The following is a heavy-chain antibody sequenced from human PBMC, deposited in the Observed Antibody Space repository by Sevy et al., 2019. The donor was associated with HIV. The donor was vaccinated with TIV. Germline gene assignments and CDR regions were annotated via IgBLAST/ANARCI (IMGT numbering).Heavy chain of an antibody. CDR1: GFTFSSFG. CDR3: ARGPSLIVAGAAGYLDY. V-gene: IGHV3-33*01. D-gene: IGHD2-21*01. J-gene: IGHJ4*02. CDR2: MWYDGNNK. Sequence: GGSLRLSCTASGFTFSSFGIHWVRQAPGKGLEWVALMWYDGNNKYYADSVKGRFTISRDSSKYTLYLQMNNLRAEDTAVYYCARGPSLIVAGAAGYLDYWGQGTLVTVSS.